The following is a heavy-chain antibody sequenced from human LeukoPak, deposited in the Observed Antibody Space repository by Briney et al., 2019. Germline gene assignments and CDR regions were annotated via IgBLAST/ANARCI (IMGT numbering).Heavy chain of an antibody. CDR2: ISYDGSNK. J-gene: IGHJ1*01. D-gene: IGHD4-23*01. V-gene: IGHV3-30-3*01. CDR3: ARANGGNSVEYFQH. Sequence: GGSLRLSCAASGFTFSSYAMHWVRQAPGKGLEWVAVISYDGSNKYYADSVKGRFTISRDNSKNTLYLQMNSLRAEDTAVYYCARANGGNSVEYFQHWGQGTLVTVSS. CDR1: GFTFSSYA.